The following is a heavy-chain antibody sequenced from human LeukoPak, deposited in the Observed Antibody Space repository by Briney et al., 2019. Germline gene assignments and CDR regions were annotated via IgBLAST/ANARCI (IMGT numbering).Heavy chain of an antibody. CDR2: ISAYNGNT. J-gene: IGHJ5*02. CDR1: GYTFTSYG. D-gene: IGHD2-2*01. V-gene: IGHV1-18*01. CDR3: ARGAIKIFCSIPSCPKYNWSDP. Sequence: GASVKVSCKASGYTFTSYGISWVRQAPGQGLEWMGWISAYNGNTNYAQKLQGRVTMTTDTSTSTAYMELRSLRSDDTAVYYCARGAIKIFCSIPSCPKYNWSDPGGQEPLAPFSS.